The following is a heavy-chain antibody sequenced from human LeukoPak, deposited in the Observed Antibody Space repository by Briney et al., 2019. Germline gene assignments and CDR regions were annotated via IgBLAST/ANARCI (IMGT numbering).Heavy chain of an antibody. V-gene: IGHV4-30-2*01. CDR3: ARDSGERIVGASGPFDY. Sequence: SETLSLTCTVSGGSISSGGYYWGWIRQPPGKGLEWIGYIYDSGSTYYNPSLKRRVTITVDRSKNQFSLKLSSVTAADTAVYYCARDSGERIVGASGPFDYWGQGTLVTVSS. CDR1: GGSISSGGYY. CDR2: IYDSGST. J-gene: IGHJ4*02. D-gene: IGHD1-26*01.